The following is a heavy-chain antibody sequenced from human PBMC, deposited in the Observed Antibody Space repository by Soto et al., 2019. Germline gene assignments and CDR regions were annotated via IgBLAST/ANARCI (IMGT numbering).Heavy chain of an antibody. D-gene: IGHD6-19*01. Sequence: AAVKVSCKDSGYTFTVYYMHWVLQSPLQGLEWMGWINPNSGGTNYAQKFQGWVTMTRDTSISTAYMELSRLRSDDTAVYYCARGSYSSGWYGGAFDIWGQGTMVTVSS. CDR2: INPNSGGT. CDR1: GYTFTVYY. V-gene: IGHV1-2*04. J-gene: IGHJ3*02. CDR3: ARGSYSSGWYGGAFDI.